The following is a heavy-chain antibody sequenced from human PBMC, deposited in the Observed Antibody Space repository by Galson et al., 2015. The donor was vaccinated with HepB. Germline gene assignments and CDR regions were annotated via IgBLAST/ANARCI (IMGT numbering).Heavy chain of an antibody. CDR1: GFTFSSYA. CDR2: ISGSGGST. Sequence: SLRLSCAASGFTFSSYAMSWVRQAPGKGLEWVSAISGSGGSTYYADSVKGRFTISRDNSRNTLYLQMNSLRAEDTAVYYCAKGPLLRVWGSYRYTGGMDYWGQGTLVTVSS. D-gene: IGHD3-16*02. V-gene: IGHV3-23*01. J-gene: IGHJ4*02. CDR3: AKGPLLRVWGSYRYTGGMDY.